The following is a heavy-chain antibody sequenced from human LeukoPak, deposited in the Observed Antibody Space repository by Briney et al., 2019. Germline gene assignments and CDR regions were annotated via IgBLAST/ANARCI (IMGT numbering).Heavy chain of an antibody. D-gene: IGHD2-2*01. V-gene: IGHV4-34*01. Sequence: SETLSLTCAVYGGSFSGYYWSWIRQPPGKGLEWIGEISHSGSTNYNPSLKSRVTISVDTSKNQFSLKLSSVTAADTAVYYCARGPGYCSSTSCYYYYGMDVWGQGTTVTVSS. J-gene: IGHJ6*02. CDR3: ARGPGYCSSTSCYYYYGMDV. CDR1: GGSFSGYY. CDR2: ISHSGST.